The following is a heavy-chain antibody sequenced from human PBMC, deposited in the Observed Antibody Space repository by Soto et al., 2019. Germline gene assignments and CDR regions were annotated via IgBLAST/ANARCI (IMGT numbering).Heavy chain of an antibody. Sequence: QVQLQEAGPGLVKPSGTLSLTCAVSGVSISSHEWWTWVRQPPGQGLEWIGESHQSGDTNYNSSLGSRVTISVDKSKNQFSLKLTSVTVADTAVYYCATKGRVTFYWGQGTLVTVSS. V-gene: IGHV4-4*02. CDR1: GVSISSHEW. CDR3: ATKGRVTFY. J-gene: IGHJ4*02. CDR2: SHQSGDT.